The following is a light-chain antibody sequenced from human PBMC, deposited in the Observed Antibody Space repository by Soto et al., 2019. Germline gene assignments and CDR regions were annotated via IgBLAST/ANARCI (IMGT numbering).Light chain of an antibody. V-gene: IGLV2-11*01. Sequence: QSALTQPRSVSASPGQSVTISCTGTSSDVGDYNYVSWYQEHPGKAPKLMIYDVNKRPSGVPDRFSGSKSGNTASLTISGLQAEDEADYDCCSYAGSYTLWVFGGGTKLTVL. CDR2: DVN. J-gene: IGLJ3*02. CDR1: SSDVGDYNY. CDR3: CSYAGSYTLWV.